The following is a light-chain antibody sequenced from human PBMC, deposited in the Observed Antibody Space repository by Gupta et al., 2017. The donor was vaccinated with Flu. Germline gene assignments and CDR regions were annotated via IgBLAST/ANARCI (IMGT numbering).Light chain of an antibody. J-gene: IGKJ3*01. CDR1: HSIGTF. V-gene: IGKV3-11*01. Sequence: EVVLTQSPATLSLSPGERATLSCRASHSIGTFLAWYQHKPGLAPRLLIRDASKRASGVPARFSGSGSGTDFTLTISSLEPEDLAVYFCQQRSNWSPPFTFGPGTKVDI. CDR3: QQRSNWSPPFT. CDR2: DAS.